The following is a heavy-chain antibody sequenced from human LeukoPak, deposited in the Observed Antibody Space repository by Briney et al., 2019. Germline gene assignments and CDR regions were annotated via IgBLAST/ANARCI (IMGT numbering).Heavy chain of an antibody. CDR1: DLTFSFYE. Sequence: GGSLRLSCAVSDLTFSFYEMNWVRQAPGKGLEWISYISSSGNTMYYADSVKGRFTVSRDNANNSLYLQMNSLRAEDTAVYYCAKDSCSGGSCYGYFDYWGQGTLVTVSS. J-gene: IGHJ4*02. CDR3: AKDSCSGGSCYGYFDY. D-gene: IGHD2-15*01. CDR2: ISSSGNTM. V-gene: IGHV3-48*03.